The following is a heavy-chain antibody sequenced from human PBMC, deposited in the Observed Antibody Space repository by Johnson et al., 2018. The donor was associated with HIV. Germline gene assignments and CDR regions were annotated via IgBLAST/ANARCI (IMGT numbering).Heavy chain of an antibody. D-gene: IGHD1-14*01. J-gene: IGHJ3*02. CDR2: ISWNSGSI. CDR1: GFTFDDYA. CDR3: AKETGNDAFDI. Sequence: VQLVESGGGLVQPGGSLRLSYAASGFTFDDYAMHWVRQAPGKGLEWVSGISWNSGSIGYADSVKGRFTISRDNAKNSLYLQMNSLRAEDTALYYCAKETGNDAFDIWGQGTMVTVSS. V-gene: IGHV3-9*01.